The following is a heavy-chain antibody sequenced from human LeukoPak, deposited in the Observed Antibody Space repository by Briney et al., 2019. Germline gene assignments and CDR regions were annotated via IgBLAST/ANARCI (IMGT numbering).Heavy chain of an antibody. CDR1: RFTARSNY. CDR3: ARDQYSYAHAAH. Sequence: RGSLRLSCAHPRFTARSNYMSWVRQTPGKGLEWVSVIYSGGTTYYADSVKGRFTISRDNSKNTLHLQMNSLRAEDTAVYYCARDQYSYAHAAHWGQGTLVTVSS. V-gene: IGHV3-66*01. J-gene: IGHJ4*02. CDR2: IYSGGTT. D-gene: IGHD5-18*01.